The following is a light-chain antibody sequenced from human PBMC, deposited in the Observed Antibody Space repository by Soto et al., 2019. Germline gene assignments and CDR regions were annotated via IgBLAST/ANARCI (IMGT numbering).Light chain of an antibody. V-gene: IGKV1-5*01. CDR2: DAS. CDR3: QQYNRYSWT. CDR1: QSISSW. J-gene: IGKJ1*01. Sequence: DIQMTQSPSTLSTSVGDRVTITCRASQSISSWLAWYQQKPGKAPRLLIYDASSLESGVPSRFSGSGSGTEFTLTISSLQPDDFATYYCQQYNRYSWTFGQGTKVDFK.